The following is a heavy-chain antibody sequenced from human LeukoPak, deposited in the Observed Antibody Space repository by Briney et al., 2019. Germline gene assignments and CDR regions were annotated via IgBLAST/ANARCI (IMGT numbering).Heavy chain of an antibody. J-gene: IGHJ3*01. V-gene: IGHV1-24*01. CDR1: GYTLTELS. Sequence: ASVKVSCKVSGYTLTELSMHWVRQAPGKGLGWMGGFDPEDGETIYAQKFQGRVTMTEDTSTDTAYMELSSLRSEDTAVYYCASKGAGYCRSTNCQGAFDLWGQGTMVSVSS. CDR2: FDPEDGET. CDR3: ASKGAGYCRSTNCQGAFDL. D-gene: IGHD2-2*01.